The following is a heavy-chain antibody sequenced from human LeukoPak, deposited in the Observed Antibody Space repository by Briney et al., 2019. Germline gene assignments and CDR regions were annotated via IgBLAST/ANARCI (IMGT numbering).Heavy chain of an antibody. CDR1: GFTFSSYS. CDR3: ARAGFGELLVAAFDI. CDR2: ISSSSTYI. D-gene: IGHD1-26*01. V-gene: IGHV3-21*01. Sequence: GGSLRLSCAASGFTFSSYSMNWVRQAPGKGLEWVSSISSSSTYIYYADSLKGRFTISRDNAKKSLYLQMNSLRVEDTAVYYCARAGFGELLVAAFDIWGQGTMVTVSS. J-gene: IGHJ3*02.